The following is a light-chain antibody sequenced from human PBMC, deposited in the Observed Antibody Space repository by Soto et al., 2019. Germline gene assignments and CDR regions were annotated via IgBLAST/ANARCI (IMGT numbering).Light chain of an antibody. CDR1: SSDVGVYDY. Sequence: QSVLTQPPSASGSPGQSVTISCSGTSSDVGVYDYVSWYQQHPGKAPKRMIYEVTKRPSGVPYRFAGSKSGNTASLTVSGLQAEDEADYFCSSYVGDNNFVVFGGGTKLTVL. CDR3: SSYVGDNNFVV. CDR2: EVT. V-gene: IGLV2-8*01. J-gene: IGLJ2*01.